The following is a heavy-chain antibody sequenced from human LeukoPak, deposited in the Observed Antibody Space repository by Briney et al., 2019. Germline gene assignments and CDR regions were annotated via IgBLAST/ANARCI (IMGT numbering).Heavy chain of an antibody. CDR2: ISYDGSNK. CDR1: GFTFSSHA. D-gene: IGHD2-2*01. Sequence: GGSPRLSCAASGFTFSSHAMHWVRQAPGKGLEWVAVISYDGSNKYYADSVKGRFTISRDNAKNSLYLQMNSLRAEDTAVYYCARGMPFDYWGQGTLVTVSS. CDR3: ARGMPFDY. J-gene: IGHJ4*02. V-gene: IGHV3-30-3*01.